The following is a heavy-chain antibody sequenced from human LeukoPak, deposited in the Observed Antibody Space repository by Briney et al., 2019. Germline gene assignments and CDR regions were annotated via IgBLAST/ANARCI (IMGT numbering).Heavy chain of an antibody. Sequence: PWASVKVSCKASGYTFTSYDINWVRQATGQGLEWMGWMNPNSGNTGYAQKFQGRVTMTRNTSISTAYMELSSLRSEDTAVYYCARRGRGYYYYGMDVWGQGTTDTVSS. CDR3: ARRGRGYYYYGMDV. V-gene: IGHV1-8*01. J-gene: IGHJ6*02. D-gene: IGHD3-10*01. CDR2: MNPNSGNT. CDR1: GYTFTSYD.